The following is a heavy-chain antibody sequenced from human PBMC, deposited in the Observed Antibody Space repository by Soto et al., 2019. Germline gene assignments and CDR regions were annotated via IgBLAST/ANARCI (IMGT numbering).Heavy chain of an antibody. CDR2: FSFYCRRDNT. V-gene: IGHV3-23*01. D-gene: IGHD1-1*01. CDR1: GFTFSSYD. CDR3: AKSLYNDNGGPNDR. J-gene: IGHJ5*02. Sequence: EVQLLESGGGLVQPGGSLRLSCVGSGFTFSSYDMTWVRQAPGKGLEWVSSFSFYCRRDNTYYADAVKGRFTISRDNSRSTVYLQMDNLRVEDTAVYYCAKSLYNDNGGPNDRWGQGTLVTVSS.